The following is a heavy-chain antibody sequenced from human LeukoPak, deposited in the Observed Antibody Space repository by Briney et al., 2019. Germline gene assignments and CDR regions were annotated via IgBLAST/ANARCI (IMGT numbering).Heavy chain of an antibody. CDR3: ARDPARLYCSGGSCYSWGYYYYYMDV. CDR2: INPNSGGT. Sequence: ASVKVSCKASGYTFTGYYMHWVRQAPGQGLEWMGWINPNSGGTNYAQKFQGRVTMTRDTSISTAYMELSRLRSDDTAVYYCARDPARLYCSGGSCYSWGYYYYYMDVWGKGTTVTVSS. D-gene: IGHD2-15*01. V-gene: IGHV1-2*02. J-gene: IGHJ6*03. CDR1: GYTFTGYY.